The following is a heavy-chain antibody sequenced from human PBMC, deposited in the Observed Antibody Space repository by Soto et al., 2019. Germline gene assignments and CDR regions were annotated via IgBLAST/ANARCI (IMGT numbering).Heavy chain of an antibody. CDR3: AKQYSSSWYYFDY. CDR2: ISSSGSTI. Sequence: PGGSLRLSCAASGFTFSDYCMSWIRQAPGKGLEWVSYISSSGSTIYYADSVKGRFTISRDNAKNSLYLQMNSLRAEDTAVYYCAKQYSSSWYYFDYWGQGTLVTVS. J-gene: IGHJ4*02. CDR1: GFTFSDYC. D-gene: IGHD6-13*01. V-gene: IGHV3-11*01.